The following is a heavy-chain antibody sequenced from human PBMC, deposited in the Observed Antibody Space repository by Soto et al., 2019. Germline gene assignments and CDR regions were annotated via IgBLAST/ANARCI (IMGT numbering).Heavy chain of an antibody. Sequence: SGPTLVNPTQTLTLTCTFSGFSLSTSGVGVGWIRQPPGKALEWLALIYWDDDKRYSPSLKSRLTITKDTSKNQVVLTMTNMDPVDTATYYCARTPPYGDYGAYYYGMDVWGQGTTVTVSS. CDR2: IYWDDDK. J-gene: IGHJ6*02. CDR1: GFSLSTSGVG. V-gene: IGHV2-5*02. D-gene: IGHD4-17*01. CDR3: ARTPPYGDYGAYYYGMDV.